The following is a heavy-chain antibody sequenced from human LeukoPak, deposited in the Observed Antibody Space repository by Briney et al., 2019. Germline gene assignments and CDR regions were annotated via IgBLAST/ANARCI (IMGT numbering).Heavy chain of an antibody. CDR1: GYTFTGYY. CDR3: ARANPLDYDFWSGPHFDY. V-gene: IGHV1-2*02. Sequence: ASVKVSCKASGYTFTGYYMHWVRQAPGQGLEWMGWINPNSGGTNYAQKFQGRVTMTRDTSISTAYMELSRLRSDDTAVYYCARANPLDYDFWSGPHFDYWGQGTLVTVSS. CDR2: INPNSGGT. D-gene: IGHD3-3*01. J-gene: IGHJ4*02.